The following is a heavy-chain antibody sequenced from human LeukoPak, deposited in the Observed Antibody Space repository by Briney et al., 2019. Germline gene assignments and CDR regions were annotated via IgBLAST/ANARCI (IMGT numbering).Heavy chain of an antibody. V-gene: IGHV3-23*01. J-gene: IGHJ4*02. CDR1: GFTFSNSA. CDR3: AKSGYNRFDY. D-gene: IGHD5-24*01. Sequence: GGSLRLSCAASGFTFSNSAMSWVRQAPGKGLEWVSSISGSGSGGSTYYADSVKGRFTISRDNSKNTLYLQMNSLRAEDTAVYYCAKSGYNRFDYWGQGTLVTVSS. CDR2: ISGSGSGGST.